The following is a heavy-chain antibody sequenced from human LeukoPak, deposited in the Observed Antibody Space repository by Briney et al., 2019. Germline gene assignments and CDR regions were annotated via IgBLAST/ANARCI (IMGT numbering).Heavy chain of an antibody. V-gene: IGHV4-34*01. CDR1: GGSFSGYY. CDR2: INHSGST. Sequence: KPSETLSLTCAVYGGSFSGYYWSWIRQPPGKGLEWIGEINHSGSTNYNPSLKSRVTISVDTSKNQFSLKLSSVTAADTAVYYCARGRTTKGDALLLYFLDYWGQGTLVTVSS. J-gene: IGHJ4*02. CDR3: ARGRTTKGDALLLYFLDY. D-gene: IGHD2-2*02.